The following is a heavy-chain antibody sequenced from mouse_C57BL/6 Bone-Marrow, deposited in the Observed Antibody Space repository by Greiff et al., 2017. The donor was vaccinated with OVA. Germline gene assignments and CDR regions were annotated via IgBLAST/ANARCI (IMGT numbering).Heavy chain of an antibody. Sequence: VQLQQSGAELVRPGASVKLSCTASGFNIKDDYMHWVKQRPEQGLEWIGWIDPENGDTEYASKFQGKATITADTSSNTAYLQLSSLTSEDTAVYYCTTRYYYGSSGWYFDVWGTGTTVTVSS. D-gene: IGHD1-1*01. V-gene: IGHV14-4*01. CDR1: GFNIKDDY. CDR2: IDPENGDT. CDR3: TTRYYYGSSGWYFDV. J-gene: IGHJ1*03.